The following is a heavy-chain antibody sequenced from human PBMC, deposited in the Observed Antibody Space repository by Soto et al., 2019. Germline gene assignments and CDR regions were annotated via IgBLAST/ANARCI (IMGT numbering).Heavy chain of an antibody. J-gene: IGHJ4*02. CDR2: IYYSGST. CDR1: GGCISSGDYY. Sequence: SQTLSLTCTVSGGCISSGDYYWSWIRQPPGKGLEWIGYIYYSGSTYYNPSLKSRVTISVDTSKNQFSLKLSYVTAADTAVYYCASQQQLVRNFDYWGQGTLFTVSS. V-gene: IGHV4-30-4*01. D-gene: IGHD6-13*01. CDR3: ASQQQLVRNFDY.